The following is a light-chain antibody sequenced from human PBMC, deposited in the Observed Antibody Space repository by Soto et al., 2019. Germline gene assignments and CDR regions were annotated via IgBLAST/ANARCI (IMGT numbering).Light chain of an antibody. V-gene: IGLV2-14*01. CDR1: SSDAGGYNY. CDR2: DVS. CDR3: SSYTSSSTYV. J-gene: IGLJ1*01. Sequence: QCALTQPDSLSAAPGQSIIISCTGTSSDAGGYNYVSWYQQHPGKAPKLMIYDVSNRPSGVSNRFSGSKSGNTASLTISGLQAEDEADYYCSSYTSSSTYVFGTGTKVTVL.